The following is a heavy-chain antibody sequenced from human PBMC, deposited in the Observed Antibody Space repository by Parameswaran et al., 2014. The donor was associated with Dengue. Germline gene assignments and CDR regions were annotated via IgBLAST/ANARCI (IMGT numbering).Heavy chain of an antibody. D-gene: IGHD3-22*01. V-gene: IGHV1-2*02. CDR2: INPNSGGT. J-gene: IGHJ4*02. CDR3: ASSPTYYDSTGWSDY. Sequence: WVRQAPGQGLEWMGWINPNSGGTNYAQKFQGRVTMTRDTSISTAYMELSRLRSDDTAVYYCASSPTYYDSTGWSDYWGQGTLVTVSS.